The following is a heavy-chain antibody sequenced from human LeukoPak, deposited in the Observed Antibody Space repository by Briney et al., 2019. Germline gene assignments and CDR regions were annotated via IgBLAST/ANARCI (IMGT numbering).Heavy chain of an antibody. CDR2: IRYDGSNK. V-gene: IGHV3-30*02. CDR3: AKDGDCSSTSCYPGYFDY. J-gene: IGHJ4*02. Sequence: GGSLRLSCAASRFTFSSYGMHWVRQAPGKGLEWVAFIRYDGSNKYYADSVKGRFTISRDNSKNTLYLQMNSLRAEDTAVYYCAKDGDCSSTSCYPGYFDYWGQGTLVTVSS. CDR1: RFTFSSYG. D-gene: IGHD2-2*01.